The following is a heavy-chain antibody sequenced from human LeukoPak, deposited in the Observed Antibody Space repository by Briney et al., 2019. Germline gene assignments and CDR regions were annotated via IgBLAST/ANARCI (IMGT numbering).Heavy chain of an antibody. D-gene: IGHD3-16*02. CDR2: FSGDGGST. Sequence: PGGSLRLSCAASGFTFDDYAMYWGRQAPGKGLEWVSLFSGDGGSTYYADSVKGRFTISRDNSKNSLYLQMNSLRTEDTALYYCAKYYVWGSYRPPNPLDYWGQGTLVTVSS. J-gene: IGHJ4*02. CDR3: AKYYVWGSYRPPNPLDY. V-gene: IGHV3-43*02. CDR1: GFTFDDYA.